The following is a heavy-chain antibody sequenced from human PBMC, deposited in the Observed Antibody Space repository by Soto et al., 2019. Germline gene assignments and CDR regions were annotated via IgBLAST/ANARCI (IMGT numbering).Heavy chain of an antibody. CDR3: ARGYCSGGSCYNWFDP. Sequence: PGGSLRLSCAASGFTFSSYGMHWVRQAPGKGLEWVAVIWYDGSNKYYADSVKGRFTISRDNSKNTLYLQMNSLRAEDTAVFYCARGYCSGGSCYNWFDPWGQGTLVTVSS. J-gene: IGHJ5*02. V-gene: IGHV3-33*01. D-gene: IGHD2-15*01. CDR1: GFTFSSYG. CDR2: IWYDGSNK.